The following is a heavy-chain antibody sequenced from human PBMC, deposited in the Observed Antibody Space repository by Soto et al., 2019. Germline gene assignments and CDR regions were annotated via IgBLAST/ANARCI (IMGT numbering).Heavy chain of an antibody. D-gene: IGHD2-2*01. CDR3: VRQLLHSFVGAFDI. J-gene: IGHJ3*02. Sequence: QITLKESGPTLVKPTQTLTLTCTLSGFSLRTSGVGVGWIRQPPGKALEWLAVTYWDDDKRYNPSLQSRLTITYDNSKDQVALTMTNMDPIDTATYYCVRQLLHSFVGAFDIWGLGTLVTVSS. V-gene: IGHV2-5*02. CDR2: TYWDDDK. CDR1: GFSLRTSGVG.